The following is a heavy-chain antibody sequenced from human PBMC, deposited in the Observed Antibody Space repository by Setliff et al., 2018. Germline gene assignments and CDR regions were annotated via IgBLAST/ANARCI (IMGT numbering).Heavy chain of an antibody. D-gene: IGHD1-26*01. J-gene: IGHJ3*02. V-gene: IGHV1-8*03. CDR2: LNPSSGNT. CDR1: GYSFTSND. CDR3: ARAHSGSDFHDPFDI. Sequence: SVKVSCKASGYSFTSNDINWVRQATGQGPEWMGWLNPSSGNTGYAPKFQGRVTITRSTSLSTAYMELSSLRSEDTAIYYCARAHSGSDFHDPFDIWGQGTRVTVSS.